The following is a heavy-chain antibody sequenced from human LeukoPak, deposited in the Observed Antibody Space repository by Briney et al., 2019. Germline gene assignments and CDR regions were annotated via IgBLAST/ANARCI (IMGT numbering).Heavy chain of an antibody. D-gene: IGHD4-17*01. CDR2: IYSGGST. Sequence: GGSLRLSCAASGFTVSSNYMSWVRQAPGKGLEWVSVIYSGGSTYYADSVKGRFTISRDNSKNTLYLQMNSLRAEDTAVYYCARGNYGDYLFDYWGQETLVTVSS. J-gene: IGHJ4*02. CDR3: ARGNYGDYLFDY. V-gene: IGHV3-66*01. CDR1: GFTVSSNY.